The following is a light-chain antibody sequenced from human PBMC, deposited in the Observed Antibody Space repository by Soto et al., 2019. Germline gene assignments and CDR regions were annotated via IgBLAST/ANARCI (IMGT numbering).Light chain of an antibody. CDR2: GAS. CDR1: HSISSY. V-gene: IGKV3-20*01. Sequence: EIVLTQSPATLSLSPGERATLSYRASHSISSYLAWYQQKPGQAPRLLIYGASTRATGIPARFSGSGSGTDFTLTISRLEPEDYAVYYCQQYGHSLWTFGQGTKVDIK. CDR3: QQYGHSLWT. J-gene: IGKJ1*01.